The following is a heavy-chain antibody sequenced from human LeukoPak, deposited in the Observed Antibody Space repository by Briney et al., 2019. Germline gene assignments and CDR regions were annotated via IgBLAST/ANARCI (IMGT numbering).Heavy chain of an antibody. J-gene: IGHJ6*03. CDR1: GGSLTNYY. Sequence: SETLSLTCTVSGGSLTNYYWSWIRQPPGKGLDWIGHIYYSGSTNYNPSLKSRVTISLDTSKNQFSLKVISVTAADTAVYYCARGTTIFGVVQYYYYYYMDVWGKGTTVTVSS. CDR3: ARGTTIFGVVQYYYYYYMDV. V-gene: IGHV4-59*01. CDR2: IYYSGST. D-gene: IGHD3-3*01.